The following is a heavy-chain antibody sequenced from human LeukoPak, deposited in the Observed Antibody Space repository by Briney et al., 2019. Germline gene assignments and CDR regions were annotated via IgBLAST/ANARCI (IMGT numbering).Heavy chain of an antibody. CDR2: IYTSGST. CDR1: GGSISSYY. V-gene: IGHV4-4*07. Sequence: TLSLTCTVSGGSISSYYWSWIRQPAGKGLEWIGRIYTSGSTNYNPSLKSRVTMSVDTSKNQFSLKLSSVTAADTAVYYCARGGSVGATIDWAFDIWGQGTMVTVSS. D-gene: IGHD1-26*01. J-gene: IGHJ3*02. CDR3: ARGGSVGATIDWAFDI.